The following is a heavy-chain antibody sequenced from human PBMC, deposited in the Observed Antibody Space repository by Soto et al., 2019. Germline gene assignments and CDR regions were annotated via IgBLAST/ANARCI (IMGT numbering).Heavy chain of an antibody. Sequence: ASVKVSCKVSGYTCTGYYMHWVRRAPGQGLEWMGWINPNSGGTNYAQKLQGWVTMTRDTSISTAYMELSRLRSGDTAVYYCAREHLGYCSYCYGMDVWGQGTTVTVSS. V-gene: IGHV1-2*04. J-gene: IGHJ6*02. CDR1: GYTCTGYY. D-gene: IGHD2-15*01. CDR2: INPNSGGT. CDR3: AREHLGYCSYCYGMDV.